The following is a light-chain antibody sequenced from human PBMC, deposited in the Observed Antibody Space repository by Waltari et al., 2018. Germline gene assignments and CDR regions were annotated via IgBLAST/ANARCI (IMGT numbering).Light chain of an antibody. CDR3: MQALQTPWT. CDR2: MGS. CDR1: QSLLHSHGYNN. J-gene: IGKJ1*01. V-gene: IGKV2-28*01. Sequence: DIVMTQSPLSLPVTPGEPASIPCRSSQSLLHSHGYNNLDWYLQKPGQSPQLLIYMGSTRASGVPDRFSGSGSGTDFTLRISRVEAEDVGVYYCMQALQTPWTFGQGTKVEIK.